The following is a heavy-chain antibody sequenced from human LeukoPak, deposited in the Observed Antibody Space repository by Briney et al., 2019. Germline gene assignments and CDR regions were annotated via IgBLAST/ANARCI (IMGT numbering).Heavy chain of an antibody. CDR3: ARVVDYDFWSGYHPLDY. CDR1: GFTFSSYA. CDR2: ISYDGSNK. V-gene: IGHV3-30-3*01. Sequence: GGSLRLSCAASGFTFSSYAMHWVRQAPGKGLEWVAVISYDGSNKYYADSVKGRFTISRDNSKNTLYLQMNSLRAEDTAVYYCARVVDYDFWSGYHPLDYWGQGTLVTVSS. J-gene: IGHJ4*02. D-gene: IGHD3-3*01.